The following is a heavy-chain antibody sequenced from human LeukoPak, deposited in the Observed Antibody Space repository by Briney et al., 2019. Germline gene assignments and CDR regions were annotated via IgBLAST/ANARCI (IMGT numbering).Heavy chain of an antibody. CDR3: ARGPPIAVAGLNNWFDP. CDR1: GYTFTSYD. D-gene: IGHD6-19*01. CDR2: MNPNSGNT. J-gene: IGHJ5*02. Sequence: GASVKVSCKASGYTFTSYDINWVRQATGQGLEWMGWMNPNSGNTGYAQKFQGRVTITRNTSISTTYMELSSLRSEDTAVYYCARGPPIAVAGLNNWFDPWGQGTLVTVSS. V-gene: IGHV1-8*03.